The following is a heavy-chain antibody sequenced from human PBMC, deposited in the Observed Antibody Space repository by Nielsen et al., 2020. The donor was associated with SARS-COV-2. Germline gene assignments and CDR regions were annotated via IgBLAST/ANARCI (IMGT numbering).Heavy chain of an antibody. V-gene: IGHV3-30*03. J-gene: IGHJ4*02. CDR2: ISSDGVNK. CDR3: ATGWGDTPPFQY. CDR1: GFTFSSFG. D-gene: IGHD2-21*02. Sequence: GGSLRLSCEGAGFTFSSFGMHWVRQAPGKGLEWLAGISSDGVNKFLARSVKGRFIVSRDNSKNTMYLDMSSVRPEDTAVYYCATGWGDTPPFQYWGQGSFVTVSS.